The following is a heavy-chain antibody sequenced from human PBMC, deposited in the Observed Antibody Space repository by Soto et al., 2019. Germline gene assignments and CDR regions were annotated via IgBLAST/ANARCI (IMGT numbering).Heavy chain of an antibody. Sequence: ASVKVSCKASGYTFTSYGISWVRQAPGQGLEWMGWISAYNGNTSYAQKLQGRVTMTTDTSTSTAYMELRSLRSDDTAVYYCALAGTKGIYYYYGMDVWGQGTTVTVSS. CDR1: GYTFTSYG. D-gene: IGHD1-7*01. V-gene: IGHV1-18*04. J-gene: IGHJ6*02. CDR3: ALAGTKGIYYYYGMDV. CDR2: ISAYNGNT.